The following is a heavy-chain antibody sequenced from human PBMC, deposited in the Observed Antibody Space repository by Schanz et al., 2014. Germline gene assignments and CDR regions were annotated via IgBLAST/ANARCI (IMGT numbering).Heavy chain of an antibody. CDR3: LSSGGYSSYAL. Sequence: VQLVESGGGLVKPGGSLRLSCAASGFVFGDYYMTWIRQAPGKGLEWLSYISDSGTYTNYADSVKGRFTISRDNAMSTLYLQMNSLRVGDTAVYHGLSSGGYSSYALWGQGTLVTVSP. V-gene: IGHV3-11*05. CDR2: ISDSGTYT. CDR1: GFVFGDYY. D-gene: IGHD3-10*01. J-gene: IGHJ4*02.